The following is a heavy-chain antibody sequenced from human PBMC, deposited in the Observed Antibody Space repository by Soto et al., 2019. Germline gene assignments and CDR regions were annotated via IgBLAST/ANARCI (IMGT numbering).Heavy chain of an antibody. V-gene: IGHV1-69*02. CDR1: GGTFSSYT. J-gene: IGHJ6*03. CDR3: ALEFGTIRYYYYYMDV. Sequence: QVQLVQSGAEVKKPGSSVKVSCKASGGTFSSYTISWVRQAPGQGLEWMGRIIPILGIANYAQKFQGRVTITADKSTSTAYMELSSLRSEDTAVYYCALEFGTIRYYYYYMDVWGKGTTVTVSS. CDR2: IIPILGIA. D-gene: IGHD1-7*01.